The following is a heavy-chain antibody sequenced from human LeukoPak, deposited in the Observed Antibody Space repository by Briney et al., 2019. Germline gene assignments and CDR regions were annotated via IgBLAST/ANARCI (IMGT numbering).Heavy chain of an antibody. Sequence: ASVKVSCKASGYTFSSYGISWVRQAPGQGVEWMGWISGYNGNTNYAQKLQGRVTMTTDTSTSTAYMELRSLRSDDTAVYYCARAPLYGSCEYWGQGTLVTVSS. CDR3: ARAPLYGSCEY. CDR2: ISGYNGNT. D-gene: IGHD6-6*01. V-gene: IGHV1-18*01. CDR1: GYTFSSYG. J-gene: IGHJ4*02.